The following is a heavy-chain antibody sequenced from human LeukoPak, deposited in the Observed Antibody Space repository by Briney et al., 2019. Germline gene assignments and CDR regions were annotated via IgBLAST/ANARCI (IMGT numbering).Heavy chain of an antibody. Sequence: PSETLSLTCTVSGGSISNSNYYWSWIRQPPGKELEWIASINYGGTTYYNPSLKSRVTISVDTSKNQFSLRLSSVPAADTAVYLCARYVVYGSGKYYFDYWGQGSLVTVSS. J-gene: IGHJ4*02. CDR3: ARYVVYGSGKYYFDY. V-gene: IGHV4-39*01. CDR1: GGSISNSNYY. CDR2: INYGGTT. D-gene: IGHD3-10*01.